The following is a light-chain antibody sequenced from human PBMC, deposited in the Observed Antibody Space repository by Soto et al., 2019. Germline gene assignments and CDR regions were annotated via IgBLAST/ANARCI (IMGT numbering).Light chain of an antibody. CDR2: DVT. V-gene: IGLV2-11*01. J-gene: IGLJ1*01. Sequence: QSALTQPRSVSGSPGQSVIISCTATSSDVGTYNFVSWYQQHPGKAPKFMIYDVTKRPSGVPDRFSGSKSGNTASLTISGLQAEDEADYYCCSYVGSYTSYVFGTGTKLTVL. CDR1: SSDVGTYNF. CDR3: CSYVGSYTSYV.